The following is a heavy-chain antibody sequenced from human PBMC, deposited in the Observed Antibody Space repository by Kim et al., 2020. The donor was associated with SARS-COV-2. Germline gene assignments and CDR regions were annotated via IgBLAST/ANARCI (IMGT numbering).Heavy chain of an antibody. CDR1: GGSFSGYY. CDR2: INHSGST. J-gene: IGHJ5*02. D-gene: IGHD3-16*02. V-gene: IGHV4-34*01. CDR3: ARVYDYVWGSYRWREGYWFDP. Sequence: SETLSLTCAVYGGSFSGYYWSWIRQPPGKGLEWIGEINHSGSTNYNPSLKSRVTISVDTSKNQFSLKLSSVTAADTAVYYCARVYDYVWGSYRWREGYWFDPWGQGTLVTVSS.